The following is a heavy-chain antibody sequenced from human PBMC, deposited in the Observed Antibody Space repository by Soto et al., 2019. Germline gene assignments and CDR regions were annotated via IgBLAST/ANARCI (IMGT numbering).Heavy chain of an antibody. CDR1: GFSLSTSGVG. D-gene: IGHD1-26*01. V-gene: IGHV2-5*02. J-gene: IGHJ4*02. CDR2: IYWDDDK. Sequence: QITLKESGPTLVKPTQTLTLTCTFSGFSLSTSGVGVGWIRQPPGKALEWIALIYWDDDKRYSPSLKSSTTITKDTSKNQVVLTMTNMDPVDTATYYCAHRRSGSYCFDYWGQGTLVTVSS. CDR3: AHRRSGSYCFDY.